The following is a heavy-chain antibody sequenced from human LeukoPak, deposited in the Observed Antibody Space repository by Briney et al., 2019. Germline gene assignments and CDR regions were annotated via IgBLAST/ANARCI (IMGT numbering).Heavy chain of an antibody. CDR2: IIPIFGTA. D-gene: IGHD6-13*01. CDR3: AREPGYSSSHFDY. V-gene: IGHV1-69*05. Sequence: ASVKVSCKASGGTFSSYAISWVRQAPGQGLEWMGGIIPIFGTANYAQKFQGRVTITTDESTSTAYMELSSLRSEDTAVYYCAREPGYSSSHFDYWGQGTLVTVSS. J-gene: IGHJ4*02. CDR1: GGTFSSYA.